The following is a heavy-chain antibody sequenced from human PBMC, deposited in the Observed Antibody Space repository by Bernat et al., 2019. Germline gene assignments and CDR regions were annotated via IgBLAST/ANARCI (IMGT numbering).Heavy chain of an antibody. CDR1: GGTFSRHA. V-gene: IGHV1-69*01. D-gene: IGHD2-2*01. CDR3: ARGSSDCSRSGCPYDY. CDR2: IIPLFGTA. J-gene: IGHJ4*02. Sequence: QVQLVQSGAEVKKPGSSVKVSCKASGGTFSRHAIYWVRQAPGQGLGWMGGIIPLFGTASFEQKFQGRVTITADESTSTAYMSLSSLRSEDTAVYYCARGSSDCSRSGCPYDYWGQGILVTVSS.